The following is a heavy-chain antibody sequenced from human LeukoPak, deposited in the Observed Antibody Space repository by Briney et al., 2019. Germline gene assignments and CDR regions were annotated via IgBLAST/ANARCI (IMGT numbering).Heavy chain of an antibody. J-gene: IGHJ4*02. CDR2: ISWNSGSI. V-gene: IGHV3-9*01. Sequence: GGSLRLSCAASGFTFDDYAMHWVRQAPGKGLEWVSGISWNSGSIGYADSVKGRFTISRDNAKNSLYLQMNSLRAEDTAVYYCAFGRHSSSWSYFDYWGQGTLVTVSS. CDR1: GFTFDDYA. CDR3: AFGRHSSSWSYFDY. D-gene: IGHD6-13*01.